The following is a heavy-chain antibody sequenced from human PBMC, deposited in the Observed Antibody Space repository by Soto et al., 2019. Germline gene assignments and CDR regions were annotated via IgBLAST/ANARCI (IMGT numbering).Heavy chain of an antibody. D-gene: IGHD6-19*01. J-gene: IGHJ5*02. Sequence: QVQLVQSGAEVKKPGSSVKVSCKASGGTFSSYAISWVRQAPGQGLEWMGGIIPIFGTANYAQKFQGRVTSTADESTSTAYMELSSLRSEDTAVYYCARDSSGWYGAPPGGFDPWGQGTLVTVSS. CDR2: IIPIFGTA. CDR3: ARDSSGWYGAPPGGFDP. CDR1: GGTFSSYA. V-gene: IGHV1-69*12.